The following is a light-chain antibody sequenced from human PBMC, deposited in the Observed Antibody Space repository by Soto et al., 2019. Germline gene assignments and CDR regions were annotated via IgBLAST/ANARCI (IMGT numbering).Light chain of an antibody. V-gene: IGLV2-14*03. J-gene: IGLJ1*01. CDR2: DVS. Sequence: QSDLNQPAAVSGSPGQSISLSCTGTSSDVGGYNYVSWYQHHPGKAPKLLIYDVSNRPSGVSNRFSGSKSGNTASLTISGLQAEDEADYFCNSYTSSSTPYVFATGTKVTVL. CDR3: NSYTSSSTPYV. CDR1: SSDVGGYNY.